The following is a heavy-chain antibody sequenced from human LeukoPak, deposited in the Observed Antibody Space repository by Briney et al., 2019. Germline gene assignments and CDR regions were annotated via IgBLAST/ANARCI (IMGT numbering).Heavy chain of an antibody. CDR1: GYSFTDYY. V-gene: IGHV1-2*02. D-gene: IGHD2-21*01. CDR3: ARADRLHGGPYLIGP. Sequence: ASVKVSCKTSGYSFTDYYMHWVRQAPGQGLEWMGWINPNSGGTSSAQRFQGRVTMTRDTSITTVYMEVSWLTSDDTAIYYCARADRLHGGPYLIGPWGQGTLVTVSS. CDR2: INPNSGGT. J-gene: IGHJ5*02.